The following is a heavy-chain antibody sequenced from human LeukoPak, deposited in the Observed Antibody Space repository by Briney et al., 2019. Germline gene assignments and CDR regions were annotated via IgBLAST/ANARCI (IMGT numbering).Heavy chain of an antibody. CDR3: ARDRVRGWGSSGDDAFDI. J-gene: IGHJ3*02. V-gene: IGHV4-61*02. CDR2: IYTSGST. D-gene: IGHD7-27*01. Sequence: SQTLSLTCTVSGGSISSGSYYWSWIRQPAGKGLEWIGRIYTSGSTNYNPSLKSRVTISVDTSKNQFSLKLSSVTAADTAVYYCARDRVRGWGSSGDDAFDIWGQGTMVTVSS. CDR1: GGSISSGSYY.